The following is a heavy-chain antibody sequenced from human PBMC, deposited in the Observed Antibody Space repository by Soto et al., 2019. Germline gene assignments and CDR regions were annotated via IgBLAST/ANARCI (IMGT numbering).Heavy chain of an antibody. J-gene: IGHJ3*02. CDR1: GFTFRSYA. D-gene: IGHD2-2*01. CDR2: ISGSGGST. CDR3: AKDLDVYCSSASCYGDAFDI. V-gene: IGHV3-23*01. Sequence: GGSLRLSCIASGFTFRSYAMSWVRQAPGKGLEWVSAISGSGGSTYYADSVKGRFTISRDNSKNTLYLQMNSLRAEDTAIYYCAKDLDVYCSSASCYGDAFDIWGQGTMVTVSS.